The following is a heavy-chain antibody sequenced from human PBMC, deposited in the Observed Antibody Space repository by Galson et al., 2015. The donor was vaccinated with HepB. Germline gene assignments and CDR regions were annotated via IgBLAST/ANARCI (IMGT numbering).Heavy chain of an antibody. V-gene: IGHV1-24*01. D-gene: IGHD2-8*01. J-gene: IGHJ3*02. CDR1: GYTLTELS. CDR2: FDPEDGET. CDR3: AASYCTNGVCYPFDAFDI. Sequence: SVKVSCKVSGYTLTELSMHWVRQAPGKGLEWMGGFDPEDGETIYAQKFQGRVTMTEDTPTDTAYMELSSLRSEDTAVYYCAASYCTNGVCYPFDAFDIWGQGTMVTVSS.